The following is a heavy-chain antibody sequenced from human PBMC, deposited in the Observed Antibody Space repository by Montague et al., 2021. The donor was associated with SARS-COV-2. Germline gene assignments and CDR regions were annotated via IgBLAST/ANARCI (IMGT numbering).Heavy chain of an antibody. CDR2: FYSGNT. V-gene: IGHV4-59*11. CDR3: ACGSKVSNEWIQLERWDNWFDP. J-gene: IGHJ5*01. D-gene: IGHD5-18*01. Sequence: SETLSLTCTVSGGSISNHYWSWIRQPPGKGLEWIAFYSGNTSYNPTLNRHVTISVDMSKNKFSLKLSLVTAADTAAYYCACGSKVSNEWIQLERWDNWFDPWGQGTLVTVSS. CDR1: GGSISNHY.